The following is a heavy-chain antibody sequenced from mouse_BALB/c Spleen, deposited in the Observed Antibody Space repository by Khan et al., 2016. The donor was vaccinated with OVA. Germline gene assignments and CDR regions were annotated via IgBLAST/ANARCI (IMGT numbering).Heavy chain of an antibody. Sequence: EVQLQESGPGLVKPSQSLSLTCTVTGYSITSDYDWNWIRQFPGNKLEWMGYISYSGRTSYNPSLKSRISFTRATSKTQFFLQLNSVTTEDTATYYCARSVTITTVVATDFDYWGQGTTLTVSS. V-gene: IGHV3-2*02. CDR1: GYSITSDYD. D-gene: IGHD1-1*01. CDR2: ISYSGRT. CDR3: ARSVTITTVVATDFDY. J-gene: IGHJ2*01.